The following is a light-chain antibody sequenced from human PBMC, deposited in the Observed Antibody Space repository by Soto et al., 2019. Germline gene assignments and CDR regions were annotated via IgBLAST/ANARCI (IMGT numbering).Light chain of an antibody. V-gene: IGLV1-51*01. CDR3: GSWDSSLSAYV. CDR1: SSNIGGNS. J-gene: IGLJ1*01. CDR2: DDD. Sequence: QAVVTQPPSVSVAPGQRVTISCSGSSSNIGGNSVSWYQQLPGTAPKLLIYDDDKRPSGIPDRFSGSKSGTSATLGITGFQTGDEADYYCGSWDSSLSAYVFGTGTQLTVL.